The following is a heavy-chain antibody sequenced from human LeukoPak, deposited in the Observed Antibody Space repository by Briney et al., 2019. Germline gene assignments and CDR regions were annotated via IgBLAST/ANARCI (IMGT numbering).Heavy chain of an antibody. V-gene: IGHV3-7*01. CDR2: IKQDGSDK. CDR1: GFTFSSYW. J-gene: IGHJ4*02. CDR3: ARALRFLEWSVDY. Sequence: GGSLGLSCAASGFTFSSYWMSWVRQAPGKGLEWVAKIKQDGSDKYYVDSVKGRFTISRDNAKNSLYLQMNSLGAEDTAVYYCARALRFLEWSVDYWGQGTLVTVSS. D-gene: IGHD3-3*01.